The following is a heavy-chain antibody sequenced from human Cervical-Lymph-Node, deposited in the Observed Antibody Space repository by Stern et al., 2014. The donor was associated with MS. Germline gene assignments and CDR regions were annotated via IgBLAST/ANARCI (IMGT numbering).Heavy chain of an antibody. CDR1: GFTFSSYD. V-gene: IGHV3-33*01. Sequence: MQLVESGGGVVQPGRSLRLSCAASGFTFSSYDMHWVRPAPGKGLEWVAVMWSDGSNEYYADSLKGRFTISRDNSKNTLYLQMNSLRAEDTAVYYCARYGLGHGGNSRSFDHWGQGTLVTVSS. CDR2: MWSDGSNE. D-gene: IGHD4-23*01. J-gene: IGHJ4*02. CDR3: ARYGLGHGGNSRSFDH.